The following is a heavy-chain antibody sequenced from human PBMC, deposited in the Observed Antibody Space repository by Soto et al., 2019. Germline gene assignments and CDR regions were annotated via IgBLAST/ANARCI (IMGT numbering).Heavy chain of an antibody. D-gene: IGHD3-10*01. J-gene: IGHJ4*02. CDR2: ISSTSGII. Sequence: GGSLRLSCAASGFTFSSYSMNWVRQAPGKGLEWVSYISSTSGIIYYADSVKGRFTISRDNAKNSLYLQMNSLTDEDTAVYYCASMVRGGSLDNWGQGTLVTVSS. CDR3: ASMVRGGSLDN. CDR1: GFTFSSYS. V-gene: IGHV3-48*02.